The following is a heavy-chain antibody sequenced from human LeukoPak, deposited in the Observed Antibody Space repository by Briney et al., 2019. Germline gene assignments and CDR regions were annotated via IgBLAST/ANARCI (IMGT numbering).Heavy chain of an antibody. V-gene: IGHV3-7*04. J-gene: IGHJ4*02. CDR3: ARGGLDIVVVPAATWSLFDY. D-gene: IGHD2-2*01. Sequence: GGSLRLSCAASGFTLSSYWMSWVRQAPGKGVEGVANIKQDGSDKFYVDSVKGRFTISTDNAKNSLYLQMNSLRAEDTAVYYCARGGLDIVVVPAATWSLFDYWGQGTLVTVSS. CDR2: IKQDGSDK. CDR1: GFTLSSYW.